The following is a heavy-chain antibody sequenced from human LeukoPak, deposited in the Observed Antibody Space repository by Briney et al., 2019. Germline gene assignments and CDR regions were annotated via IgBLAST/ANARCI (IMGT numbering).Heavy chain of an antibody. CDR2: INPSGDST. V-gene: IGHV1-46*01. D-gene: IGHD6-19*01. CDR3: ARGYSSSYRIDY. J-gene: IGHJ4*02. CDR1: GYTFTNYY. Sequence: GASVKVSCKASGYTFTNYYMHWERQAPGQGLEWMGVINPSGDSTRYEQKFQDRVTMTRETSTRTVYMELSSLRSEDTAVYYCARGYSSSYRIDYWGQGTLVTVSS.